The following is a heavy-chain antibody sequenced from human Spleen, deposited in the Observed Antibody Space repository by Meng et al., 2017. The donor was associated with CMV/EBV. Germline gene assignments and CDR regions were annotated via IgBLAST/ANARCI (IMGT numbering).Heavy chain of an antibody. J-gene: IGHJ6*02. D-gene: IGHD2-21*02. CDR1: GFTFSDYY. CDR3: VKGGGERVTFDAMDV. CDR2: MSGNTGFI. V-gene: IGHV3-9*01. Sequence: SLKISCAASGFTFSDYYMSWIRQAPGEGLEWLSGMSGNTGFIGYADSVKGRFTISRDNAKKTLSLQMDTLRSEDTALYYCVKGGGERVTFDAMDVWGQGTTVTVSS.